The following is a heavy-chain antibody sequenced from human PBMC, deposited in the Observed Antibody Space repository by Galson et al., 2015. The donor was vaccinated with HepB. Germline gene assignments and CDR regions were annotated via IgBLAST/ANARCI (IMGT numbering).Heavy chain of an antibody. CDR1: GFTFDDYG. V-gene: IGHV3-20*04. D-gene: IGHD3-9*01. J-gene: IGHJ6*02. Sequence: SLRLSCAASGFTFDDYGMSWVRQAPGKGLEWVSGINWNGGSTGYADSAKGRFTISRDNAKNSLYLQMNSLRAEDTALYYCARGYFILTGYYYLPKDYYGMDVWCQGTTVTVSS. CDR3: ARGYFILTGYYYLPKDYYGMDV. CDR2: INWNGGST.